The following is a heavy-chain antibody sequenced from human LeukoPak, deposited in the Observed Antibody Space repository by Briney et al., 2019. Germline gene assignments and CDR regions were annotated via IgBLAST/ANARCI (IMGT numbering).Heavy chain of an antibody. Sequence: ASVKVSCKASGYTFTGYYMHWVRQAPGQGLEWMGWISAYNGNTNYAQKLQGRVTMTTDTSTSTAYMELRSLRSDDTAVYYCASSHPGDFWSGYYDSYWFDPWGQGTLVTVSS. V-gene: IGHV1-18*04. CDR2: ISAYNGNT. D-gene: IGHD3-3*01. CDR1: GYTFTGYY. J-gene: IGHJ5*02. CDR3: ASSHPGDFWSGYYDSYWFDP.